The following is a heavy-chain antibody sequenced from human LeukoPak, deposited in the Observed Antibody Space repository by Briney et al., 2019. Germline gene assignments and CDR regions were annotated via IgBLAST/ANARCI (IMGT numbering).Heavy chain of an antibody. CDR2: IYYSGST. CDR1: GGSISSSSKY. V-gene: IGHV4-61*05. CDR3: ARNPRDGHTFDY. Sequence: SETLSLTCSVSGGSISSSSKYWSWIRQPPGKGLEWIGYIYYSGSTNYNPSLKSRVTISVDKSQNQFSLRLSSVTAADTAVYYCARNPRDGHTFDYWGQGTLVTVSS. J-gene: IGHJ4*02.